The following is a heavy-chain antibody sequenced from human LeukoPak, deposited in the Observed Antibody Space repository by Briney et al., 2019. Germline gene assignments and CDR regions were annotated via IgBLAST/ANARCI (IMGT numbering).Heavy chain of an antibody. Sequence: SVKVSCKASGCTFTSYAISWVRQAPGQGLEWRGGIIPNFGTANYAQKFQGRVTMTTDKSTSKAYMELSSLRSEDTAGYFCAREGIVGGRNRRGAFDIWGQGTMVTVSS. CDR2: IIPNFGTA. D-gene: IGHD1-26*01. V-gene: IGHV1-69*05. J-gene: IGHJ3*02. CDR1: GCTFTSYA. CDR3: AREGIVGGRNRRGAFDI.